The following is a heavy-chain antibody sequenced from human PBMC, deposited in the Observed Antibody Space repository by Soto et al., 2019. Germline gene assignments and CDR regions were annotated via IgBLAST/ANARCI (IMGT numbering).Heavy chain of an antibody. J-gene: IGHJ4*02. CDR3: SRGASSGNSLFDS. V-gene: IGHV3-48*02. CDR2: ISSSSSSI. Sequence: EVQLVESGGGLVQPGGSLRLSCAVSGFTFITYSMNWVRQAPWKGMEWVSFISSSSSSIYYGDSVKGRFTISRDNAKNALYLQMNSLRDEETAVYYCSRGASSGNSLFDSWGQGTLVTVSS. D-gene: IGHD1-26*01. CDR1: GFTFITYS.